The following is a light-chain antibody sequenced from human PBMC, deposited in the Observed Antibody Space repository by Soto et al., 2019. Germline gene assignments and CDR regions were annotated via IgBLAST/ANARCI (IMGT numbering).Light chain of an antibody. Sequence: DIQMTQSPSTLSASVGDRVTITCRASQSISSWLAWYQQKPGKAPKLLIYDASSLESGVPSRFSGSGSGTEFTLTISSLQPDDFATYYCQQYNSYLWTFGQGTRLEIK. J-gene: IGKJ5*01. CDR2: DAS. V-gene: IGKV1-5*01. CDR1: QSISSW. CDR3: QQYNSYLWT.